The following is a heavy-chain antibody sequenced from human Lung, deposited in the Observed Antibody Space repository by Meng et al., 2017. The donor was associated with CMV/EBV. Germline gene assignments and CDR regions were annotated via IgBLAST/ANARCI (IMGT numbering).Heavy chain of an antibody. D-gene: IGHD6-19*01. Sequence: GESLKISCVASGLTFSSHPMTWVRQAPGKGLEWVSSISGSGGSTYSADSVQGRFTISRANSKNTLYLQMSALSDEDTALYYCARGGPVAGKNWFDRWGQGXLVTVSS. J-gene: IGHJ5*02. CDR2: ISGSGGST. CDR3: ARGGPVAGKNWFDR. CDR1: GLTFSSHP. V-gene: IGHV3-23*01.